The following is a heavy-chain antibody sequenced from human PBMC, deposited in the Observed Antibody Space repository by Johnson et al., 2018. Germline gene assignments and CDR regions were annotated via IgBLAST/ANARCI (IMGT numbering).Heavy chain of an antibody. D-gene: IGHD2-15*01. CDR3: VRDRGIQRGDKWYGTFDI. J-gene: IGHJ3*02. CDR1: GFSFSDHW. V-gene: IGHV3-7*01. Sequence: VQLVESGGGLVQPGGSLRLSCAASGFSFSDHWMNWVRQAPGKGLEWVALVKQDVTDNDYLDSVKGRFSISRDNFKNSLYLQMNGLRGEDTAVYYSVRDRGIQRGDKWYGTFDIWGQGTRVIVSS. CDR2: VKQDVTDN.